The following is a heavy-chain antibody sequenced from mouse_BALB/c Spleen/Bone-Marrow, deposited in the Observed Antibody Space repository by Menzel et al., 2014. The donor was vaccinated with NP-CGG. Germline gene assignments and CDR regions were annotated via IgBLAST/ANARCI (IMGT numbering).Heavy chain of an antibody. CDR3: KRSLGRFAY. D-gene: IGHD4-1*01. Sequence: VKLVESDAELVKPGASVKISCKASGYTFTDHAIHWVKQKPEQGLEWIGYISPGDGVIKYNEKFKGKAILTADKYSSSAYMQLNSLTSEDSAVYFCKRSLGRFAYWGQGTLVTVSA. CDR2: ISPGDGVI. V-gene: IGHV1S53*02. J-gene: IGHJ3*01. CDR1: GYTFTDHA.